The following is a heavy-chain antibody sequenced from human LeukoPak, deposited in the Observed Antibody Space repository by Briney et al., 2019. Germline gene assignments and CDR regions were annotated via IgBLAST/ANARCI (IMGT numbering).Heavy chain of an antibody. J-gene: IGHJ4*02. D-gene: IGHD6-25*01. V-gene: IGHV3-23*01. CDR1: GFTFSSYA. CDR3: AKDPDYSSGGAN. Sequence: HPGGSLRPSCAASGFTFSSYAMSWVRQAPGKGLEWVSAISGSGGSTYYADSVKGRFTISRDNSKNTLYLQMNSLRAEDTAVYYCAKDPDYSSGGANWGQGTLVTVSS. CDR2: ISGSGGST.